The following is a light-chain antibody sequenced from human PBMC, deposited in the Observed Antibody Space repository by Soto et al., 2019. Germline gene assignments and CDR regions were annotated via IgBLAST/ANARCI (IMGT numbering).Light chain of an antibody. J-gene: IGKJ2*01. V-gene: IGKV3-20*01. CDR2: DAS. CDR3: QQYGSSVYT. CDR1: QSVSSSY. Sequence: EIVLTQSPGTLSLSPGERATLSCRASQSVSSSYLAWYQQKPGQAPRLLIFDASSRATGISDRFSGSGSGTDFTLTISRLDPEDFAIYYCQQYGSSVYTFGQGTKVDIK.